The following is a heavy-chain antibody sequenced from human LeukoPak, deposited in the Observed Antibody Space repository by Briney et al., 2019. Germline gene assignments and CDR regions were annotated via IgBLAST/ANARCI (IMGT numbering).Heavy chain of an antibody. J-gene: IGHJ4*02. CDR2: IIPILGIA. V-gene: IGHV1-69*04. CDR1: GGTFSSYT. Sequence: SVKVSCKASGGTFSSYTISWVRQAPGQGLEWMGRIIPILGIANYAQKFQGRVTITADKSTSTAYMELSSLRSEDTAVYYCGRDHSSGYYPDYFDYWGQGTLVTVSS. D-gene: IGHD3-22*01. CDR3: GRDHSSGYYPDYFDY.